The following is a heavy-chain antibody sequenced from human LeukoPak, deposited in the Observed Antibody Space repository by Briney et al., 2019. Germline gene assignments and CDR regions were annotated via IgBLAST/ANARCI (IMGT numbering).Heavy chain of an antibody. V-gene: IGHV3-30*18. CDR2: ISHDGSSK. CDR1: GFTFSSYG. J-gene: IGHJ4*02. D-gene: IGHD6-19*01. CDR3: AKEAGLAVAGPSETFDY. Sequence: QPGRSLRLSCAASGFTFSSYGMHWVRQAPGKGLEWVAGISHDGSSKTYADSLKGRFTISRDKSENTLYLQMNSLGAEDTAVYYCAKEAGLAVAGPSETFDYWGQGTLVTVSS.